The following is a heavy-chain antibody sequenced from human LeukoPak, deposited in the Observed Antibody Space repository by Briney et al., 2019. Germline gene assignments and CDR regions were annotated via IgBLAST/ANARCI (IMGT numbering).Heavy chain of an antibody. J-gene: IGHJ4*02. CDR3: AKKSIAVAAGYYFDY. V-gene: IGHV3-23*01. Sequence: GGSLRLSCAASGFTFSSYAMSWVRQAPGKGLEWVSAIGGSGGSTYYADSVKGRFTISRDNSKNTLYLQMNSLRAEDTAVYYCAKKSIAVAAGYYFDYWGQGTLVTVSS. D-gene: IGHD6-19*01. CDR1: GFTFSSYA. CDR2: IGGSGGST.